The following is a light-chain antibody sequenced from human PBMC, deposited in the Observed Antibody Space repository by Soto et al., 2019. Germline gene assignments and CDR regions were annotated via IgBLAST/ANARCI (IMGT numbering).Light chain of an antibody. Sequence: EIVLTQSPATLSLSPGERGTLSCRASESVTNYLAWYQQKPGQAPRLLVYDVSNRATGIPARFSGGGSGTDSTLTISSLEPEDFAVYYCQQRSDWPWTFGQGTKVDIK. J-gene: IGKJ1*01. CDR1: ESVTNY. V-gene: IGKV3-11*01. CDR3: QQRSDWPWT. CDR2: DVS.